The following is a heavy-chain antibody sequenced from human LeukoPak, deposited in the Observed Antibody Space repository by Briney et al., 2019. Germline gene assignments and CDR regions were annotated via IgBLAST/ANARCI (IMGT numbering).Heavy chain of an antibody. CDR2: ISYDGSNK. CDR3: AKAQTFGGVIASFDY. CDR1: GFTFSSYG. V-gene: IGHV3-30*18. D-gene: IGHD3-16*02. Sequence: PGGSLRLSCAASGFTFSSYGMHWVRQAPGKGLEWVAVISYDGSNKYYADSVKGRFTISRDNSKNTLYLQMNSLRAEDTAVYYCAKAQTFGGVIASFDYWGQGTLVTVSS. J-gene: IGHJ4*02.